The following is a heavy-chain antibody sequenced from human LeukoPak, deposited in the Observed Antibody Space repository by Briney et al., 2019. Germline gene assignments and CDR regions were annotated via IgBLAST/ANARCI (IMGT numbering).Heavy chain of an antibody. CDR2: ISSSSSYI. D-gene: IGHD4-17*01. Sequence: SGGSLRLSCAASGFTFSSYSMNWVRQAPGKGLEWVSSISSSSSYIYYADSVKGRFTISRDNAKNSLYLQMNSLRAEDTAVYYCARSKSGLNGDYDLDAFDIWGQGTMVTVSS. J-gene: IGHJ3*02. CDR3: ARSKSGLNGDYDLDAFDI. V-gene: IGHV3-21*01. CDR1: GFTFSSYS.